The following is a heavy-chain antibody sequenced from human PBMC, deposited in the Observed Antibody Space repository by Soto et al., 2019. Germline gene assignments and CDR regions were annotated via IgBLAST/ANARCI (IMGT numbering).Heavy chain of an antibody. CDR1: GFTFSSYA. J-gene: IGHJ4*02. CDR2: ISGSGGST. Sequence: EVQLLESGGGLVQPGGSLRLSCAASGFTFSSYAMSWVRQAPGKGLEWVSAISGSGGSTYYADSVKGRFTIYRDNAKNTLYLQMNSLRAEDTAVHYCAKDITSGGGSGWIFDYCGQGTLVTVST. D-gene: IGHD6-19*01. V-gene: IGHV3-23*01. CDR3: AKDITSGGGSGWIFDY.